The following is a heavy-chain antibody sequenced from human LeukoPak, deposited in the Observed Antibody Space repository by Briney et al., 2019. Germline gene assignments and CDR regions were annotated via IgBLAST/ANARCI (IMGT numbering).Heavy chain of an antibody. Sequence: GASLQISCEGSGSIFTSYWIGWVRQLPGKGLEWMGIIYPGDSDTRYSPSFQGQVATSADKSISTAYLQWSSLKASDTAMYYCARHLGFFWSGPDYWGQGTLVTVSS. V-gene: IGHV5-51*01. CDR1: GSIFTSYW. J-gene: IGHJ4*02. CDR3: ARHLGFFWSGPDY. D-gene: IGHD3-3*01. CDR2: IYPGDSDT.